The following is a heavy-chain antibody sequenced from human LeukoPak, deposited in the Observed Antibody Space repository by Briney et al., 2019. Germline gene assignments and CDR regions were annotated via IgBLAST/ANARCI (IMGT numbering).Heavy chain of an antibody. D-gene: IGHD6-19*01. CDR2: INWNGGST. CDR3: ARALSIAVAGPYYYYMDV. V-gene: IGHV3-20*03. CDR1: GFTFSSYA. J-gene: IGHJ6*03. Sequence: GGSLRLSFAASGFTFSSYAMSWVRQAPGKGLEWVSGINWNGGSTGYADSVKGRFTISRDNAKSSLYLQMNSLRAEDTALHYCARALSIAVAGPYYYYMDVWGKGTTVTVSS.